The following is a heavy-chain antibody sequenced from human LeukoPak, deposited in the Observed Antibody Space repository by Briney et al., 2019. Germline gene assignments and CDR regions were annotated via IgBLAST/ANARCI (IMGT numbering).Heavy chain of an antibody. V-gene: IGHV4-59*01. Sequence: SETLSLTCTVSGGSISSYYWSWIRQPPGKGLEWIGYIYYSGSTNYNPSLKSRVTISVDTSKNQFSPKLSSVTAADTAVYYCARIAVAGTFLDYWGQGTLVTVSS. CDR3: ARIAVAGTFLDY. CDR2: IYYSGST. D-gene: IGHD6-19*01. CDR1: GGSISSYY. J-gene: IGHJ4*02.